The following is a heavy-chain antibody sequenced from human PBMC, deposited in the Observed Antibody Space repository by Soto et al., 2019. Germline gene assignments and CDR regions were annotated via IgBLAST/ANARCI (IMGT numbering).Heavy chain of an antibody. CDR2: ISSSGSYT. Sequence: GGSLRLSCAGSGFTFSDYYMSWIRQAPGKGLEWVSYISSSGSYTNHADSVKGRFTISRDNAKNSLYLQMKSLRAEDTAVYYCARTYCGGDCYPTPRYYGMDVWGQGTTVTVSS. CDR1: GFTFSDYY. V-gene: IGHV3-11*06. D-gene: IGHD2-21*02. CDR3: ARTYCGGDCYPTPRYYGMDV. J-gene: IGHJ6*02.